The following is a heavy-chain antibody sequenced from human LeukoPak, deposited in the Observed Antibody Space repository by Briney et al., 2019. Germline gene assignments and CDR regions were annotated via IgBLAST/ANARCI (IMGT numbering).Heavy chain of an antibody. J-gene: IGHJ5*02. CDR1: GYTFTGYY. CDR3: ARDPSGSYIYWFDP. D-gene: IGHD1-26*01. V-gene: IGHV1-2*06. Sequence: ASVKVSCKASGYTFTGYYMHWVRQAPGQGLEWMGRINPNSGGTNYAQKFQGRVTMTRDTSISTAYMELSRLRSDDTAVYYCARDPSGSYIYWFDPWGREPWSPSPQ. CDR2: INPNSGGT.